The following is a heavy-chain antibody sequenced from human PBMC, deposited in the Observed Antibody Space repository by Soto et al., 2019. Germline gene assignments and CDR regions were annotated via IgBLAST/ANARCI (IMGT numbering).Heavy chain of an antibody. CDR1: GGSVSSGSYY. J-gene: IGHJ6*02. CDR2: IYYSGST. Sequence: QVQLQESGPGLVKPSETLSLTCTVSGGSVSSGSYYWNWIRQPPGKGLEWIGYIYYSGSTNYNPSLKTRVPTSVDTSKNQFSLKLSSVTAADTAVYYCAREGIGEVYGMDVWGQGTTVTVSS. V-gene: IGHV4-61*01. CDR3: AREGIGEVYGMDV. D-gene: IGHD4-17*01.